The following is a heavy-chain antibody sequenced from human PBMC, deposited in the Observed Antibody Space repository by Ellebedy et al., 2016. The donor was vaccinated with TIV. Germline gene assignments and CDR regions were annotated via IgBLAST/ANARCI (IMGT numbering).Heavy chain of an antibody. J-gene: IGHJ4*02. CDR1: GGSISSYS. Sequence: SETLSLXXTVSGGSISSYSWNWIRQPAGKGLEWIGRISTSGNTNYNPSLKSRVTMSVDTSKNQFSLKVSSVTAADTAVYYCAGGQRAGTGVLGYWGQGTLVTVSS. CDR3: AGGQRAGTGVLGY. D-gene: IGHD6-19*01. CDR2: ISTSGNT. V-gene: IGHV4-4*07.